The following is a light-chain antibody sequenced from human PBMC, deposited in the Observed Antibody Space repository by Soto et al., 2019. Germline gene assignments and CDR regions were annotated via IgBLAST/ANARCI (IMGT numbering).Light chain of an antibody. V-gene: IGKV3-15*01. CDR2: GAS. Sequence: EIVMTQSPATLSVSPGERDTLSCRASQSVSSNLAWYQQKPGQAPRLLIYGASTRATGIPARFSGSGSGTEFTLTISSLQSEYFAVYYCQQYNNWPQTFGQGTKVEIK. CDR1: QSVSSN. CDR3: QQYNNWPQT. J-gene: IGKJ1*01.